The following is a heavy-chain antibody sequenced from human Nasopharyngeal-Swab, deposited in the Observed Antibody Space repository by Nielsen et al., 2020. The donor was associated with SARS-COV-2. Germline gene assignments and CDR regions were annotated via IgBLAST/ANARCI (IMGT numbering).Heavy chain of an antibody. V-gene: IGHV3-7*01. CDR3: AASRGTAVDYFDY. Sequence: GGSLRLYCVASEFTISRFSMTWVRQAPGKGLEWVADINEDGSDKYYVDSVKGRFTISRDNAKNSLFLQLNGLRAEDSAVYYCAASRGTAVDYFDYWGQGTLVTVSS. CDR1: EFTISRFS. CDR2: INEDGSDK. D-gene: IGHD3-16*01. J-gene: IGHJ4*02.